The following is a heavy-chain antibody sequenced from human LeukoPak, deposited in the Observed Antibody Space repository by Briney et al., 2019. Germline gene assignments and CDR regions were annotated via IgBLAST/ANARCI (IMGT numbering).Heavy chain of an antibody. J-gene: IGHJ4*02. Sequence: ASVKVSCKASGYTFTSYAVNWVRQAPGQRFEWLGWIDAGNGKTKYSQEFQGRVTITRDTSASTAYMELSRLRSEDMAVYYCARFSRSRSSSWGFFDYWGQGTLVTVSS. CDR2: IDAGNGKT. CDR3: ARFSRSRSSSWGFFDY. D-gene: IGHD6-13*01. CDR1: GYTFTSYA. V-gene: IGHV1-3*03.